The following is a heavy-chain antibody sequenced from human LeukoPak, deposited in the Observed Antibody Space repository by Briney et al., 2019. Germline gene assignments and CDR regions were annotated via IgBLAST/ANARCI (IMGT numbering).Heavy chain of an antibody. V-gene: IGHV1-69*05. J-gene: IGHJ4*02. CDR3: ARAWAGGYYYDSSGYFGFDY. Sequence: SVKVSCKASGGTFSSYAISWVRQAPGQGLEWMGGIIPIFGTANYAQKFQGRVTITTDESTSTAYMELSSLRSEDTAVYYCARAWAGGYYYDSSGYFGFDYWGQGTLVTVSS. CDR2: IIPIFGTA. D-gene: IGHD3-22*01. CDR1: GGTFSSYA.